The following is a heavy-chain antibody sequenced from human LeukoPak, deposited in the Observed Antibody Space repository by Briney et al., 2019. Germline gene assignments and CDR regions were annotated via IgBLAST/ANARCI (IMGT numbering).Heavy chain of an antibody. J-gene: IGHJ4*02. CDR1: GYTFTSYD. V-gene: IGHV1-8*03. CDR3: ARGRFDYGDY. Sequence: ASVRVSCKASGYTFTSYDINWVRQATGQGREWMGWMNPNSGNTGYAQKFQGRVTITRNTSISTAYMELSSLRSEDTAVYYCARGRFDYGDYWGQGTLVTVSS. CDR2: MNPNSGNT. D-gene: IGHD3-16*01.